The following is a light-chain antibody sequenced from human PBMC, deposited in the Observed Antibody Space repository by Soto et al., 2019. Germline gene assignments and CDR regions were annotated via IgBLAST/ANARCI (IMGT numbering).Light chain of an antibody. CDR3: QQYNKWPIT. J-gene: IGKJ5*01. V-gene: IGKV3D-15*01. Sequence: KVLTQRAGIESLSPRDRGILSCRASQSASSSYLAWYQQKPGQAPRLLIYDASNRATGIPARFSGSGSGTDFTLTISSLQSEDSAFYYCQQYNKWPITFGQGTRLEIK. CDR1: QSASSSY. CDR2: DAS.